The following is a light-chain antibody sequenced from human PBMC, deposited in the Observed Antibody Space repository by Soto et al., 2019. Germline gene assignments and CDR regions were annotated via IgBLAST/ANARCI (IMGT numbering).Light chain of an antibody. CDR1: QDIHTF. V-gene: IGKV1-16*02. J-gene: IGKJ4*01. CDR3: QHYKSYPLT. CDR2: GAS. Sequence: DIQMTQSPSSLSASVGDRVTITCRASQDIHTFLVWFQQKPGKAPKSLIYGASNLQSGVPSKFSGSGSGTEFTLTISSLQPEDFATYYCQHYKSYPLTFGGGTKVEIK.